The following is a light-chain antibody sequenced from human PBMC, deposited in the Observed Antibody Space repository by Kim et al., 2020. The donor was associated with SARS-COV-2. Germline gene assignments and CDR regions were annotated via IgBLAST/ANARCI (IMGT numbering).Light chain of an antibody. V-gene: IGKV3-20*01. CDR1: QTSIGNY. J-gene: IGKJ1*01. Sequence: SSGEEAALPCTAGQTSIGNYLAWYQQTPGQAPRVLIHGASSRATGIPDRFSGSGSGTDFTLTISRLEPEDFAVYYCQQYGGSPWTFGHGTKVDIK. CDR3: QQYGGSPWT. CDR2: GAS.